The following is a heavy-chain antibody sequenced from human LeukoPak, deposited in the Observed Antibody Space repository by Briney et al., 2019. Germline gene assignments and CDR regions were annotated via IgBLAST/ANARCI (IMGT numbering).Heavy chain of an antibody. CDR1: GGSFSGYY. Sequence: NPSETLSLTCAVYGGSFSGYYWSWIRQPPGKGLEWIGEINHSGSTNYNPSLKSRVTISVDTSKNQFSLKLSSVTAADTAVYYCAKSGSGWTEGYFDPWGQGTLVTVSS. CDR2: INHSGST. CDR3: AKSGSGWTEGYFDP. D-gene: IGHD6-25*01. V-gene: IGHV4-34*01. J-gene: IGHJ5*02.